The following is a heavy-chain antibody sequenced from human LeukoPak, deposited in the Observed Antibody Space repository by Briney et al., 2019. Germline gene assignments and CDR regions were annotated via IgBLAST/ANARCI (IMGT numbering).Heavy chain of an antibody. CDR2: ITGGSSYI. J-gene: IGHJ4*02. CDR3: ARAVQQLLPFAS. V-gene: IGHV3-21*01. D-gene: IGHD6-13*01. CDR1: GFTVSSYS. Sequence: GGSLRLACAASGFTVSSYSINWGRQAPGKGREWVSSITGGSSYIYYADSVKGRFTISRDNAKNSLYRQLNSLRAEDTAISYCARAVQQLLPFASSGQGTPVTASS.